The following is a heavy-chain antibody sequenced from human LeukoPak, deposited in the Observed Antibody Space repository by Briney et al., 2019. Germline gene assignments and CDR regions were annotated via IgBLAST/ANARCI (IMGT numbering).Heavy chain of an antibody. CDR1: GGSISSSSYY. CDR3: ARRGSSWSNFDY. D-gene: IGHD6-13*01. CDR2: IYYSGST. Sequence: PSETLSLTCTVSGGSISSSSYYWGWIRQPPGKGLEWIGSIYYSGSTYYNPSLKSRVTISVDTSKNQFSLNLRSVTAADTAVYYCARRGSSWSNFDYWGRGTLVTVSS. V-gene: IGHV4-39*01. J-gene: IGHJ4*02.